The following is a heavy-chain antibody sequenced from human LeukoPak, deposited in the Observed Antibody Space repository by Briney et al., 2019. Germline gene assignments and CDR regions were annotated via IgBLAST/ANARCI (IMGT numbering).Heavy chain of an antibody. J-gene: IGHJ4*02. CDR2: IYYSGST. CDR3: ARGVAAAPVGYFDY. D-gene: IGHD6-25*01. Sequence: PSETLSLTCTVSDGSISSYYWSRIRQPPGKGLEWIGYIYYSGSTNYNPSLKSRVTISVDTSKNQFSLKLSSVTAADTAAYYCARGVAAAPVGYFDYWGQGTLVTVSS. CDR1: DGSISSYY. V-gene: IGHV4-59*08.